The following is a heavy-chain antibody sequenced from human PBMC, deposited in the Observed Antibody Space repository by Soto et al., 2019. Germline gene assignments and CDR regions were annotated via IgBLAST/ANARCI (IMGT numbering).Heavy chain of an antibody. D-gene: IGHD6-13*01. CDR1: GDSIRSSY. CDR3: ARDLSGGSSWYEFDS. V-gene: IGHV4-59*01. Sequence: PSETLSLTCTVSGDSIRSSYWSWVRQPPAKGLEWIGYVHYSGATNSNPSLKSRVTISADTSKNQFSLKVVSVTPSDTAVYFCARDLSGGSSWYEFDSWGPGTLVTVSS. J-gene: IGHJ4*02. CDR2: VHYSGAT.